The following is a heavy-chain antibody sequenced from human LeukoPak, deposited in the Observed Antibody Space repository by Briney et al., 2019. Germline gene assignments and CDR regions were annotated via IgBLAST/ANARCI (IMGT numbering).Heavy chain of an antibody. CDR1: GFTFSSYW. Sequence: GGSLRLSCAASGFTFSSYWMSWVRQAPGKGLEWVANITQDGSEKYYVDSVKGRFTISRDNAKNSLYLQMNSLRAEDTAVYYCARGGRGSYYFWFDYWGQGTLVTVSS. CDR3: ARGGRGSYYFWFDY. CDR2: ITQDGSEK. J-gene: IGHJ4*02. D-gene: IGHD1-26*01. V-gene: IGHV3-7*01.